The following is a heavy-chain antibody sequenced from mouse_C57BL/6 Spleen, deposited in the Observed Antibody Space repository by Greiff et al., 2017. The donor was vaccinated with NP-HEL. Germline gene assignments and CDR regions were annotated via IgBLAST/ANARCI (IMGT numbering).Heavy chain of an antibody. Sequence: VQLKESGGGLVKPGGSLKLSCAASGFTFSSYAMSWVRQTPEKRLEWVATISDGGSYTYYPDNVKGRFTISRDNAKNNLYLQMSHLKSEDTAMYYCARRGLRYWYFDVWGTGTTVTVSS. CDR2: ISDGGSYT. D-gene: IGHD1-1*01. CDR1: GFTFSSYA. CDR3: ARRGLRYWYFDV. J-gene: IGHJ1*03. V-gene: IGHV5-4*03.